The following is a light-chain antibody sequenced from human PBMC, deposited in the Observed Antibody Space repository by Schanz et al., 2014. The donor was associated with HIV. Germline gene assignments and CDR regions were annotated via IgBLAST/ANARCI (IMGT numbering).Light chain of an antibody. Sequence: QSVLTQPPSASGTPGQRVTISCSGSSSNIGINAVNWYQQLPGTAPKLLIYGTDQRPSGVPDRFSGSKSATSASLAISGLQSEDEADYFCATWDDSLDGWVFGGGTKLTVL. V-gene: IGLV1-44*01. CDR2: GTD. CDR1: SSNIGINA. J-gene: IGLJ3*02. CDR3: ATWDDSLDGWV.